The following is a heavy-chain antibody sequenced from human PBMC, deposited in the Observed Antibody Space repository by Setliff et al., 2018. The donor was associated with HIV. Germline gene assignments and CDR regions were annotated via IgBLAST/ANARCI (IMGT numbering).Heavy chain of an antibody. J-gene: IGHJ4*02. CDR3: ARGYDILTGYIFDY. Sequence: SETLSLTCAVSGYSISSGYYWGWIRQPPGKGLEWIGNIYHSGSTYYNPSLKSRVTISVDTSKNQFSLKLSSVTPADTAVYYCARGYDILTGYIFDYWGQGTLVTVSS. CDR1: GYSISSGYY. V-gene: IGHV4-38-2*01. CDR2: IYHSGST. D-gene: IGHD3-9*01.